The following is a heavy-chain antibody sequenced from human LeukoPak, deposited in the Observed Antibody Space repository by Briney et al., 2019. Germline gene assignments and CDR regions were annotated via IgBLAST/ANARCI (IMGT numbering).Heavy chain of an antibody. J-gene: IGHJ5*02. V-gene: IGHV1-69*13. CDR2: IIPIFGTA. Sequence: SVKVSCKASGGTFSSYAISWVRQAPGQGLEWMGGIIPIFGTANYAQKFQGRVTITADEFTSTAYMELSSLRSEDTAVYYCARDGLDCSSTSCYMGVNWFDPWGQGTLVTVSS. D-gene: IGHD2-2*02. CDR3: ARDGLDCSSTSCYMGVNWFDP. CDR1: GGTFSSYA.